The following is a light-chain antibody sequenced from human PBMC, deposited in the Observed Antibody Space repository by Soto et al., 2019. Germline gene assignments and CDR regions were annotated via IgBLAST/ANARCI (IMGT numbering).Light chain of an antibody. CDR3: QQRSNWPPT. Sequence: EIAMTQSPATLSVSPGERATLSCRASQSVSSKLAWYQQKPGQAPRLLIYDASTRATGIPARFSGSGSGTEFTLTISSLQSEDFAVYYCQQRSNWPPTFGQGTKVDIK. V-gene: IGKV3-15*01. CDR2: DAS. J-gene: IGKJ1*01. CDR1: QSVSSK.